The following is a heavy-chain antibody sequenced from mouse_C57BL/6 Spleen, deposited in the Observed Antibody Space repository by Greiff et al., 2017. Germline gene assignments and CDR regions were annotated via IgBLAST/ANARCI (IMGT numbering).Heavy chain of an antibody. J-gene: IGHJ4*01. CDR1: GYTFTSYW. CDR2: IDPSDSYT. Sequence: VQLQQPGAELVRPGTSVKLSCKASGYTFTSYWMHWVKQRPGQGLEWIGVIDPSDSYTNYNQKFKGKATLTVDTSSSTAYMQLSSLTSEDSAVYYCARSGGSLDYWGQGTSVTVSS. V-gene: IGHV1-59*01. D-gene: IGHD1-1*02. CDR3: ARSGGSLDY.